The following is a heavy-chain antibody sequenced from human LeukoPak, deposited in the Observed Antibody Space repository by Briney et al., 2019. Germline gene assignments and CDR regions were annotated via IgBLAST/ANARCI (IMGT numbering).Heavy chain of an antibody. Sequence: GGSLRLSCAASGITISHYWMSWARQAPGKGLEWVANIKQDGSEKYYAESVKGRVTISRDNAENSLYLQMNSLRAEDTAVYYCAKFNTDPGHALDIWGQGTMVTVSS. CDR3: AKFNTDPGHALDI. J-gene: IGHJ3*02. V-gene: IGHV3-7*01. CDR2: IKQDGSEK. D-gene: IGHD2-2*02. CDR1: GITISHYW.